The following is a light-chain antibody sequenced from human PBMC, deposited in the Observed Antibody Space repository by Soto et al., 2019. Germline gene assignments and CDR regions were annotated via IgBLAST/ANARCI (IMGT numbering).Light chain of an antibody. CDR2: GAS. J-gene: IGKJ1*01. CDR1: QGISSY. V-gene: IGKV1-9*01. Sequence: DIQLTQSPSFLSASVGDRVTITCRASQGISSYLAWYQQRPGKAPKLLMYGASTLQSGVPSRFSGSASGTTFTLTINNLQPEDFATYYCQQLNNFPRTFGQGNKVEI. CDR3: QQLNNFPRT.